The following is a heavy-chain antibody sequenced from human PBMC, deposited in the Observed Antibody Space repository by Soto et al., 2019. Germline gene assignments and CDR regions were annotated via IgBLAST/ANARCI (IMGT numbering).Heavy chain of an antibody. CDR3: ARELNYDILTGYYTWFDP. CDR2: IIPIFGTA. D-gene: IGHD3-9*01. V-gene: IGHV1-69*01. J-gene: IGHJ5*02. Sequence: QVQLVQSGAEVKKPGSSVKVSCKASGGTFSSYAISWVRQAPGQGLEWMGGIIPIFGTANYAQKFQGRVTITADESTSTAYMELSSLRSEDTAVYYCARELNYDILTGYYTWFDPWGQGTLVTVSS. CDR1: GGTFSSYA.